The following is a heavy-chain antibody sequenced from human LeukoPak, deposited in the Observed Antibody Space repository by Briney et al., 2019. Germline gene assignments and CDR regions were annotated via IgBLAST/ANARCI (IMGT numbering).Heavy chain of an antibody. D-gene: IGHD1-26*01. J-gene: IGHJ5*02. CDR2: ISTSSSYI. V-gene: IGHV3-21*01. CDR3: XXDGASGSYTNWFDP. Sequence: GGPLRLSCAASGFTFSSYSMNWVRQAPGKGLEWVSSISTSSSYIYYADSVNVRFTISSYNPKNSLYLQMNRLRAEDTAVYYXXXDGASGSYTNWFDPWGQGTLVTVSS. CDR1: GFTFSSYS.